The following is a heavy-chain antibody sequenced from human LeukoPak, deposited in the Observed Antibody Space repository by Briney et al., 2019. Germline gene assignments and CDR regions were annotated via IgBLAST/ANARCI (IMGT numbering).Heavy chain of an antibody. CDR3: ATEGFYY. Sequence: GGSLRLSCAASGATFSKYGMKWVRQAAGAGLEYVSGISRSGDITHYADSVKGRFTISRDNVKNTPYLQMNSLRAEDTALYYCATEGFYYWGPGTQVTVSS. CDR2: ISRSGDIT. V-gene: IGHV3-23*01. J-gene: IGHJ4*02. CDR1: GATFSKYG.